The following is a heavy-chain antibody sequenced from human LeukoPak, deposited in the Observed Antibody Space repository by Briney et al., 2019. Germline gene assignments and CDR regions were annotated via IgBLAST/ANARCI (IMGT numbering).Heavy chain of an antibody. V-gene: IGHV3-66*02. Sequence: GGSLRLSCAASGFTVSNNYMSWVRQAPGKGLEWVSVIYSGDNTYYVESLKGRFTISRDNSRNPLFLQMNRLRAEDTAVYYCAGRRVLDASFDYWGQGTLVTVSS. CDR3: AGRRVLDASFDY. CDR2: IYSGDNT. CDR1: GFTVSNNY. J-gene: IGHJ4*02. D-gene: IGHD3-16*01.